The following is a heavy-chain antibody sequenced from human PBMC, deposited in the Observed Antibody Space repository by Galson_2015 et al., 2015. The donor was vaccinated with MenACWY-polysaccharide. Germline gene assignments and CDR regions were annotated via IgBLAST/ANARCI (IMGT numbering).Heavy chain of an antibody. Sequence: SLRLSCAASGFTFPSYAMSWVRQAPGKGLEWVSAIRSSGANTYYADSVKGRFTISRDNSKNTLYLQMNSPRAEDTAVYYCAKDSTDFWSVAGRFDHWGQGTLVTVSS. CDR3: AKDSTDFWSVAGRFDH. CDR1: GFTFPSYA. CDR2: IRSSGANT. J-gene: IGHJ5*02. D-gene: IGHD3-3*01. V-gene: IGHV3-23*01.